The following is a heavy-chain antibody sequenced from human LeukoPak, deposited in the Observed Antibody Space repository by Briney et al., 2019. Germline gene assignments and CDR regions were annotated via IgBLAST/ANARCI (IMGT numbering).Heavy chain of an antibody. V-gene: IGHV3-33*01. Sequence: GGSLRLSCAASGFNFSTFGLHWVRQAPGKGLEWVADIWYDGTEKYYADSVKGRFTISRDISMNTLYLQMNSLRAEDTAVYYCAGAFGSYIDYWGQGTLVTVSS. D-gene: IGHD1-26*01. CDR3: AGAFGSYIDY. CDR2: IWYDGTEK. CDR1: GFNFSTFG. J-gene: IGHJ4*02.